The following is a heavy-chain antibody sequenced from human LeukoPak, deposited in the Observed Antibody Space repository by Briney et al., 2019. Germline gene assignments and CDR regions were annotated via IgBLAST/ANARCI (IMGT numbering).Heavy chain of an antibody. CDR1: GGSISSYY. CDR3: ARDSGTTGEVKFDP. V-gene: IGHV4-4*07. Sequence: SETLSLTCTVSGGSISSYYWSWIRQPAGKGLEWIGRIYGSGSTDYNPSLKSRVTMSIDTSKNQFSLNLISVTAADTAVYYCARDSGTTGEVKFDPWGQGTLVTVSS. J-gene: IGHJ5*02. CDR2: IYGSGST. D-gene: IGHD3-10*01.